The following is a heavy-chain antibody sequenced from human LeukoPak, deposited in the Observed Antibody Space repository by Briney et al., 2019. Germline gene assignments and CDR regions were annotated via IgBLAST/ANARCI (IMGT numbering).Heavy chain of an antibody. V-gene: IGHV1-18*01. J-gene: IGHJ5*02. CDR1: GYTFNTYG. CDR2: ISGYNGKT. D-gene: IGHD3-22*01. Sequence: ASVKVSCKASGYTFNTYGITWVRQAPGQGLEWMGWISGYNGKTKYAQKLQDRVTMTTDTSTTTAYMELRSLRSDDTAVYYCARGRGDDSSGYYYPWFDPWGQGTLVTVSS. CDR3: ARGRGDDSSGYYYPWFDP.